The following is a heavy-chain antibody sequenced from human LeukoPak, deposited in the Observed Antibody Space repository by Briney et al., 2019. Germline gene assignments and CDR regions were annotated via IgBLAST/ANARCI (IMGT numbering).Heavy chain of an antibody. V-gene: IGHV4-39*01. CDR3: ARSFRGPYNWFDP. CDR1: GGSISSSSYS. D-gene: IGHD3-10*01. J-gene: IGHJ5*02. Sequence: PSETLSLTCTVSGGSISSSSYSWGWIRQPPGKGLEWIGSIYYSGSTYYNPSLKSRVTISVDTSKNQFSLKLSSVTAADTAVYYCARSFRGPYNWFDPWGQGTLVTVSS. CDR2: IYYSGST.